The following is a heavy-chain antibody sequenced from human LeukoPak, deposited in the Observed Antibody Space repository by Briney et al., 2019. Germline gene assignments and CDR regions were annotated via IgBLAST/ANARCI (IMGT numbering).Heavy chain of an antibody. CDR1: GYTFTIYD. CDR2: MNPNSGNT. CDR3: ARGDYGSGSYYNAYYYYMDV. D-gene: IGHD3-10*01. J-gene: IGHJ6*03. V-gene: IGHV1-8*01. Sequence: ASVKVSCKASGYTFTIYDINWVRQATGQGLEWMGWMNPNSGNTGYAQKLQGRVTMTTDTSTSTAYMELRSLRSDDTAVYYCARGDYGSGSYYNAYYYYMDVWGKGTTVTVSS.